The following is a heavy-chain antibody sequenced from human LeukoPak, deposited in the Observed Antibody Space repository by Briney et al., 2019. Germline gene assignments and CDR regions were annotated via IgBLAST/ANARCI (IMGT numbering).Heavy chain of an antibody. CDR1: GGSFSGYY. V-gene: IGHV4-34*01. J-gene: IGHJ4*02. CDR3: ARAGNYGGNSD. CDR2: INHSGST. D-gene: IGHD4-23*01. Sequence: SETLSLTCAVYGGSFSGYYWSWIRQPPGKGLEWIGEINHSGSTNYNPSLKSRVAISVDTSKNQFSLKLSSVTAADTAVYYCARAGNYGGNSDWGQGTLVTVSS.